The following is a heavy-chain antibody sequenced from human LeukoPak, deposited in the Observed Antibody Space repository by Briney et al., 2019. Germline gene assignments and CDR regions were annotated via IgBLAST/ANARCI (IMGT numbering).Heavy chain of an antibody. J-gene: IGHJ4*02. Sequence: ASVKVSCKASGYTFTGYYMHWVRQAPGQGLEWMGWINPNSGGTNYAQKFQGRVTMTRDTSISTAYMELSRLRSDDTAVYYCARQNTHYYDSSGGFDYWGQGTLVTVSS. CDR3: ARQNTHYYDSSGGFDY. V-gene: IGHV1-2*02. CDR1: GYTFTGYY. D-gene: IGHD3-22*01. CDR2: INPNSGGT.